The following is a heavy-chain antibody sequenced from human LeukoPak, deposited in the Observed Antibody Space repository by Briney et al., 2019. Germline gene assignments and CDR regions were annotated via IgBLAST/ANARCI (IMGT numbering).Heavy chain of an antibody. J-gene: IGHJ3*02. V-gene: IGHV4-59*12. D-gene: IGHD3-3*01. CDR2: IYYSGST. CDR3: ARGRNDFWSAYSDDAFDI. Sequence: SETLSLTCTVSGGSISSYYWSWIRQPPGKGLEWIGYIYYSGSTNYNPSLKSRVTISVDTSKNQFSLTLSSVTAADTAVYYCARGRNDFWSAYSDDAFDIWGQGTMVIVSS. CDR1: GGSISSYY.